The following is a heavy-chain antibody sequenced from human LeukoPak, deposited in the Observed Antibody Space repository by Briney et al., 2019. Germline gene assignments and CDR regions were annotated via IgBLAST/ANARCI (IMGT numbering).Heavy chain of an antibody. CDR2: ISAYNGNT. V-gene: IGHV1-18*01. Sequence: ASVKVSCKASGYTFTSYGISWVRQAPGQGLEWMGWISAYNGNTNYAQKLQGRVTMTTDTSTSTAYMELRSLRSDDTAVYYCARSSGKAYCGGDCYSPAVYWGQGTLVTVSS. D-gene: IGHD2-21*02. CDR3: ARSSGKAYCGGDCYSPAVY. CDR1: GYTFTSYG. J-gene: IGHJ4*02.